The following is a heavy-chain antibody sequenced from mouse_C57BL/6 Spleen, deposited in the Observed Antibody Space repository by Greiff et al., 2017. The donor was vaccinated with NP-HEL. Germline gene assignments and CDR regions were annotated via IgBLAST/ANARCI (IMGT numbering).Heavy chain of an antibody. V-gene: IGHV1-81*01. Sequence: QVQLKESGAELARPGASVKLSCKASGYTFTSYGISWVKQRTGQGLEWIGEIYPRSGNTYYNEKFKGKATLTADKSSSTAYMELRSLTSEDSAVYFCARFDDYADGRGYAMDYWGQGTSVTVSS. CDR3: ARFDDYADGRGYAMDY. CDR2: IYPRSGNT. J-gene: IGHJ4*01. D-gene: IGHD2-4*01. CDR1: GYTFTSYG.